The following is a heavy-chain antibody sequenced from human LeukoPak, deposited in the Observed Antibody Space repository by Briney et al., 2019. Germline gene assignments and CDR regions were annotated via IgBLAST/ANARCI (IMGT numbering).Heavy chain of an antibody. J-gene: IGHJ3*02. CDR3: ARSAIGRGFDI. CDR2: INKDATIT. CDR1: SFSMNDFW. Sequence: GGFLRLFCAGSSFSMNDFWMHWVRQGPGKGLEWVSRINKDATITTYADSVKGRFTVSRDNVKNMMYLDMNGLRGDDTAVYYSARSAIGRGFDIWGQGATVTVSS. V-gene: IGHV3-74*03. D-gene: IGHD2/OR15-2a*01.